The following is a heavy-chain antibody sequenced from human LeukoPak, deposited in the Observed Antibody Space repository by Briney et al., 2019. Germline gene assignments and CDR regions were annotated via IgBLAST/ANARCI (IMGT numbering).Heavy chain of an antibody. CDR2: IYTSGST. J-gene: IGHJ4*02. CDR3: ARGPGGYSSSWYFDY. CDR1: GGSISSYY. V-gene: IGHV4-4*07. Sequence: SETLSLTCTVSGGSISSYYWSWIRQPAGKGLEWIGRIYTSGSTSYNPSLKSRVTMSVDTSKNQFSLKLSSVTAADTAVYYCARGPGGYSSSWYFDYWGQGTLVTVSS. D-gene: IGHD6-13*01.